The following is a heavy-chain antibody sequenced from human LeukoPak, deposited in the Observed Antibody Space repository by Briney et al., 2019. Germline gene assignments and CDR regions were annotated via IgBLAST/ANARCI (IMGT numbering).Heavy chain of an antibody. D-gene: IGHD2-15*01. J-gene: IGHJ4*02. Sequence: GRSLRLSCAASGFTFSSYGMHWVRQAPGKGLEWVAVIWYDGSNKYYADSVKGRFTISRDNSKNTLYLQMNSLRAEDTAVYYCARDTAYCSGGSCFRLLFDYWGQGTLVTVSS. V-gene: IGHV3-33*01. CDR3: ARDTAYCSGGSCFRLLFDY. CDR1: GFTFSSYG. CDR2: IWYDGSNK.